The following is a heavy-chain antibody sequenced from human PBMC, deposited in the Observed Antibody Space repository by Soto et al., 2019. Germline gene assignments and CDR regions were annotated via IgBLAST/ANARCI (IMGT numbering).Heavy chain of an antibody. J-gene: IGHJ4*02. CDR3: ARGTYYDFWSGYYPFYYFDY. CDR2: IIPIFGTA. D-gene: IGHD3-3*01. V-gene: IGHV1-69*01. CDR1: GGTFSSYA. Sequence: QVQLVQSGAEVKKPGSSVKVSCKASGGTFSSYAISWVRQAPGQGLEWMRGIIPIFGTANYAQKFQGRVTITANESTSTAYMELSSLRSEDTAVYYCARGTYYDFWSGYYPFYYFDYWGQGTLVTVSS.